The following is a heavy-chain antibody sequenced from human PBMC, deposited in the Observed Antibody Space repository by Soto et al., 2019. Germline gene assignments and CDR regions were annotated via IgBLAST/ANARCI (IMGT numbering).Heavy chain of an antibody. V-gene: IGHV4-39*01. CDR3: VSQRTTVPTQAYFDY. Sequence: SETLSLTCTVSGGSVANSSYYWGWIRQSPGKGLEWIGSVYYRGRSYSKSSVKSRVTISVDTSKNRFSLSLNSVTASDTAVYFCVSQRTTVPTQAYFDYWGPGALVTVSS. CDR1: GGSVANSSYY. D-gene: IGHD4-17*01. CDR2: VYYRGRS. J-gene: IGHJ4*02.